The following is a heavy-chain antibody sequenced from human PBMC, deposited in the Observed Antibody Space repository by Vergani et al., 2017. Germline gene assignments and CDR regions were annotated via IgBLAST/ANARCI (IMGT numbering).Heavy chain of an antibody. J-gene: IGHJ5*02. CDR2: IIPIFGTA. V-gene: IGHV1-69*13. Sequence: QVQLVQSGAEVKKPGSSVKVSCKASGGTFSSYAISWVRQAPGQGLEWMGRIIPIFGTANYAQKFQGRVTITADDSTSTAYMELSRLRSEDTAVYYCAVRTNIAAAGTANWFDPWGQGTLVTVSS. CDR3: AVRTNIAAAGTANWFDP. CDR1: GGTFSSYA. D-gene: IGHD6-13*01.